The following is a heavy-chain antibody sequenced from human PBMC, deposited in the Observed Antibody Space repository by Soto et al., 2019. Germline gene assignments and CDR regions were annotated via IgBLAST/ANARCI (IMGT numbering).Heavy chain of an antibody. CDR2: IKSKTDGGTT. Sequence: GGSLRLSCAASGFTFSNAWMNRVRQAPGKGLEWVGRIKSKTDGGTTDYAAPVKGRFTISRDDSKNTLYLQMNSLKTEDTAVYYCARHVGRARESGVAPAAIYYDYYGMEVWGQGTTVTVSS. CDR1: GFTFSNAW. D-gene: IGHD6-13*01. V-gene: IGHV3-15*07. CDR3: ARHVGRARESGVAPAAIYYDYYGMEV. J-gene: IGHJ6*02.